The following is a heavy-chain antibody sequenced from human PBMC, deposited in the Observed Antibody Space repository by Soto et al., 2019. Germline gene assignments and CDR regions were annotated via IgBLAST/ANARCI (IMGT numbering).Heavy chain of an antibody. D-gene: IGHD3-10*01. Sequence: SETLSLTCAVYGGSFSGYYWSWIRQPPGKGLEWIGEINHSGSTNYNPSLKSRVTISVDTSKNQFSLKLSSVTAADTAVYYCARDRRLITMVRGVSLWFEPWGRGTLVTVSS. CDR1: GGSFSGYY. V-gene: IGHV4-34*01. CDR3: ARDRRLITMVRGVSLWFEP. CDR2: INHSGST. J-gene: IGHJ5*02.